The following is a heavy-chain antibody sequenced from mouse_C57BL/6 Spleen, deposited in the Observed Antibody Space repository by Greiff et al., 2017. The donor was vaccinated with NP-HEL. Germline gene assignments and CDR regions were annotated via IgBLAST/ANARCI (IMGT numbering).Heavy chain of an antibody. Sequence: VQLQQPGAELVMPGASVKLSCKASGYTFTSYWMHWVKQRPGQGLEWIGEIDPSDSYTNYNQKFKGKSTLTVDKSSSTAYMQLSSLTSEESAVYDCARSGYYYGSSAWFAYWGQGTLVTVSA. CDR2: IDPSDSYT. CDR3: ARSGYYYGSSAWFAY. CDR1: GYTFTSYW. V-gene: IGHV1-69*01. J-gene: IGHJ3*01. D-gene: IGHD1-1*01.